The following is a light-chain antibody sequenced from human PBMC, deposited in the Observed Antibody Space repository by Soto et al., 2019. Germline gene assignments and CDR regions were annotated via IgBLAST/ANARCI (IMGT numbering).Light chain of an antibody. CDR2: EVS. CDR1: SSDVGGYNY. Sequence: QSALTQPASVSGSPGQSMTISCTGTSSDVGGYNYVSWYQQHPGKAPKLMIYEVSNRPSGVSNRFSGAKSGNTASLTISGLQAEDEADYYCSSYTSSSTPWVFGGGTQLTVL. J-gene: IGLJ3*02. CDR3: SSYTSSSTPWV. V-gene: IGLV2-14*01.